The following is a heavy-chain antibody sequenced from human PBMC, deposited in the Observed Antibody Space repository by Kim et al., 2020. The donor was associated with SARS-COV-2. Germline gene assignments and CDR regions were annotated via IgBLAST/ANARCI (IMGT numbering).Heavy chain of an antibody. D-gene: IGHD3-10*01. Sequence: TIYNPSLKSRVTISVDRSKNQFSLKLGSVTAADTAVYYCAREHFGEFDYWGQGTLVTVSS. V-gene: IGHV4-30-2*01. CDR2: T. CDR3: AREHFGEFDY. J-gene: IGHJ4*02.